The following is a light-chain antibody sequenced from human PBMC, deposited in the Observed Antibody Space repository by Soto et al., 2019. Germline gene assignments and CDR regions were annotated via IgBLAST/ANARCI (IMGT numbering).Light chain of an antibody. CDR3: QHYNSYSEA. CDR2: KAS. J-gene: IGKJ1*01. Sequence: IKMTQSPSTLSALVGDRVTITCRASQSISSWLAWYQQKPGKAPKLLIYKASTLKSGVPSRFSGSGSGTEFTLTISSLQPDDFATYYCQHYNSYSEAFGQGTK. CDR1: QSISSW. V-gene: IGKV1-5*03.